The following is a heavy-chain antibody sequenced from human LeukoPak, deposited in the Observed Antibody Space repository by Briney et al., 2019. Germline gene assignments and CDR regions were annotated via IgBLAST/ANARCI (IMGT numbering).Heavy chain of an antibody. V-gene: IGHV1-2*02. D-gene: IGHD4/OR15-4a*01. J-gene: IGHJ4*02. Sequence: ASVKVSCKASGYTFTGYYMHWVRQAPGQGLEWMGWINPNSGGTNYAQKFQGRVTMTRDTSISTAYMELSRLRSDDTAVYYCARSLYGVNTWFDYLGQGTLVTVSS. CDR1: GYTFTGYY. CDR3: ARSLYGVNTWFDY. CDR2: INPNSGGT.